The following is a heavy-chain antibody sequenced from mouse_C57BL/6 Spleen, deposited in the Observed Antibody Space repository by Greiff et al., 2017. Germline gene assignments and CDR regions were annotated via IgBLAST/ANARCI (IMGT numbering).Heavy chain of an antibody. J-gene: IGHJ4*01. Sequence: QVQLQQPGAELVKPGASVKLSCKASGYTFTSYWMHWVKQRPGQGLEWIGMIHPNSGSTNYNEKFKSKATLTVYKSSSPAYMQLSSLTSEDSAVYYCARYHEDYPHWAMDYWGQGTSVTVSS. CDR3: ARYHEDYPHWAMDY. V-gene: IGHV1-64*01. CDR2: IHPNSGST. CDR1: GYTFTSYW. D-gene: IGHD2-4*01.